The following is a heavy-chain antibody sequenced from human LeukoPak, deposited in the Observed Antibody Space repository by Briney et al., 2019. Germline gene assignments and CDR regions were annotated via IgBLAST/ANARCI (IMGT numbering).Heavy chain of an antibody. D-gene: IGHD3-22*01. CDR1: GGSISSSGYY. CDR3: AREDYYDSSGYLDY. J-gene: IGHJ4*02. CDR2: IYYSGTT. Sequence: SQTLSLTCTVSGGSISSSGYYWSWLRQHPGKGLEWIGYIYYSGTTYYNPSLKSRVTISVDTSKNQSSLKLFSVTAADTAVYYCAREDYYDSSGYLDYWGQGTLVTVSS. V-gene: IGHV4-31*03.